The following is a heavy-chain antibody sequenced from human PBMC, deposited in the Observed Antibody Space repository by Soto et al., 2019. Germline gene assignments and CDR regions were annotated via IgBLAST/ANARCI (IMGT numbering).Heavy chain of an antibody. CDR1: GGSFRGYY. CDR2: IDHSGST. Sequence: QVQLQQWGTGLLKPSETLSLTCAVYGGSFRGYYWTWIRQPPGKGLEWIGEIDHSGSTNYNPSLKSRVTIPVDTSKNQFSLKLASVTAADTAVYYCARVEYTYNYRGLDYWGQGTLVTVSS. V-gene: IGHV4-34*01. D-gene: IGHD3-16*01. J-gene: IGHJ4*02. CDR3: ARVEYTYNYRGLDY.